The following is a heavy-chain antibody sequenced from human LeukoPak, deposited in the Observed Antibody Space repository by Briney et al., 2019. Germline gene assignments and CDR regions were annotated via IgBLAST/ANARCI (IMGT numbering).Heavy chain of an antibody. Sequence: SETLSLTCTVSGGSISTYYWSWIRQPPGKGLEWIGEINHSGSTNYNPSLKSRVTISVDTSKNQFSLKLSSVTAADTAVYYCARLSGYYSHDAFDIWGQGTMVTVSS. J-gene: IGHJ3*02. D-gene: IGHD3-22*01. V-gene: IGHV4-34*01. CDR1: GGSISTYY. CDR2: INHSGST. CDR3: ARLSGYYSHDAFDI.